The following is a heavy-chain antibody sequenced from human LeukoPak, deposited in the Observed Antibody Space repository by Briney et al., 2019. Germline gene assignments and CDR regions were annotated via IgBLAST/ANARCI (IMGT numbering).Heavy chain of an antibody. CDR3: ARAITMVRGVTEL. D-gene: IGHD3-10*01. Sequence: VASVKVSCKASGGTFSSYAISWVRQAPGQGLEWMGRIIPIFGTANYAQKFQGRVTITTDESTSTAYMELSSLRSEDTAVYYCARAITMVRGVTELWGQGTLVTVSS. V-gene: IGHV1-69*05. CDR2: IIPIFGTA. J-gene: IGHJ4*02. CDR1: GGTFSSYA.